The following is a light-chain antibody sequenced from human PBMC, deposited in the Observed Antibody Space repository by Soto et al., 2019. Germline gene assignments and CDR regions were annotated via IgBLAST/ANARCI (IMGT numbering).Light chain of an antibody. CDR2: EDN. V-gene: IGLV6-57*04. J-gene: IGLJ2*01. CDR3: QSYSGTNVV. Sequence: NFMLTQPHSVSESPGKTVTFSCTRSSGSIDSNYVQWYQQRPNSAPTIVISEDNQRAYGVPERCSGSIDTSSNSASLTISGVKTEDEADYYCQSYSGTNVVFGGGTKLTVL. CDR1: SGSIDSNY.